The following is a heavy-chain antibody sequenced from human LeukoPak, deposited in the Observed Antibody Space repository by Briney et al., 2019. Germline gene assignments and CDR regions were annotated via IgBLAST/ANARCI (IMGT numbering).Heavy chain of an antibody. CDR1: GFTFTTYA. V-gene: IGHV3-23*01. J-gene: IGHJ4*02. Sequence: GGSLRLSCTASGFTFTTYAMSWVRQAPGKGLEWVAAIKSSDNSAYYPDSVKGRFTISRDNSKNTLFLQMNSLRAEDTAVYYCAKVVGDFNFRGQGTLVTVSS. CDR2: IKSSDNSA. CDR3: AKVVGDFNF. D-gene: IGHD4-17*01.